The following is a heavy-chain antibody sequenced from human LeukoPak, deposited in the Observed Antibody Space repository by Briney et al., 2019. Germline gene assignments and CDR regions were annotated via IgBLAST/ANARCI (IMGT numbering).Heavy chain of an antibody. CDR2: MNPNSGNT. V-gene: IGHV1-8*01. D-gene: IGHD6-13*01. CDR1: GYTFTSYD. CDR3: ARVGRQQLVHNWFDP. J-gene: IGHJ5*02. Sequence: ASVKVSCKASGYTFTSYDTNWVRQATGQGLEWMGWMNPNSGNTGYAQKFQGRVTMTRNTSISTAYMELSSLRSEDTAVYYCARVGRQQLVHNWFDPWGQGTLVTVSS.